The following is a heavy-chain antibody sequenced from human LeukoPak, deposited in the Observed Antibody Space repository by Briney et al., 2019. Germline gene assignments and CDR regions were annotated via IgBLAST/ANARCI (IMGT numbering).Heavy chain of an antibody. CDR2: ISYDGSNK. CDR1: GFRFSSYT. CDR3: ARDVGYCSSASCYAWFDP. D-gene: IGHD2-2*01. Sequence: GRPLRLSCAASGFRFSSYTMHWVRQAPDKGLEWVAVISYDGSNKYHADAVKGRFTISRDNSKNTLYVQMNSLRAEDTAVYYCARDVGYCSSASCYAWFDPWGQGTLVTVSS. J-gene: IGHJ5*02. V-gene: IGHV3-30-3*01.